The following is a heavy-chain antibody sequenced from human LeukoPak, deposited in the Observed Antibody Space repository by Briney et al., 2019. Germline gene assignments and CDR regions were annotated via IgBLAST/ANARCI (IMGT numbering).Heavy chain of an antibody. V-gene: IGHV4-59*01. Sequence: SETLSLTCTVSGASISSYYWSWIRQPPGKGLEWIGYIYYSGSTNYNPSLKSRVTISVDTSKNHFSLKLSSVTAADTAVYYCARSPYYDSRSPFDYWGQGTLVTVSS. CDR1: GASISSYY. D-gene: IGHD3-22*01. CDR3: ARSPYYDSRSPFDY. CDR2: IYYSGST. J-gene: IGHJ4*02.